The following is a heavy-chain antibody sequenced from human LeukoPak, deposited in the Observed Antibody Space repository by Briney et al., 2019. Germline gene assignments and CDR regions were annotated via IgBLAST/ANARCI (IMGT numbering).Heavy chain of an antibody. CDR2: INHSGST. V-gene: IGHV4-34*01. D-gene: IGHD6-19*01. Sequence: PSETLSLTCAVYGGSFSDYYWSWIRQPPGKGLEWIGEINHSGSTNYNPSLKSRVTISVDTSKNQFSLKLSSVTAADTAVYYCARPPSGWPYYFDYWGQGTLVTVSS. J-gene: IGHJ4*02. CDR1: GGSFSDYY. CDR3: ARPPSGWPYYFDY.